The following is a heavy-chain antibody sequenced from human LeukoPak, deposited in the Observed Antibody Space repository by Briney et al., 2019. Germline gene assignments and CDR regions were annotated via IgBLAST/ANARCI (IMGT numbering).Heavy chain of an antibody. CDR1: GGSVSGYY. V-gene: IGHV4-59*02. Sequence: SETLSLTCTVSGGSVSGYYWSWIRQPPGKGLEWIGYIYYSGSTNYNPSLKSRVTISVDTSKNQFSLKLSSVTAADTAVYYCARATLGYCSSTSCYEDYYYYYGMDVWGQGTTVTVSS. CDR3: ARATLGYCSSTSCYEDYYYYYGMDV. CDR2: IYYSGST. D-gene: IGHD2-2*01. J-gene: IGHJ6*02.